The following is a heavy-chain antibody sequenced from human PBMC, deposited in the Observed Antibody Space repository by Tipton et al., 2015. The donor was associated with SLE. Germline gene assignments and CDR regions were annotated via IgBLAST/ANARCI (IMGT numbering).Heavy chain of an antibody. CDR3: AKEGDGDSYFDY. CDR1: GFTFDDYT. V-gene: IGHV3-43*01. J-gene: IGHJ4*02. D-gene: IGHD4-17*01. Sequence: GSLRLSCAASGFTFDDYTMHWVRQAPGKGLEWVSLISWDGGSTYYADSVKGRFTISRDNSKNSLSLQMNSLRAEDTALYYCAKEGDGDSYFDYWGQGTLVTVSS. CDR2: ISWDGGST.